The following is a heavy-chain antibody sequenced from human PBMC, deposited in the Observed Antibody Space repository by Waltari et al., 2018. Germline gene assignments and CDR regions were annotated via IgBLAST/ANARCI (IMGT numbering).Heavy chain of an antibody. J-gene: IGHJ4*02. Sequence: VQLLESGGGLVEPGGSLGLSCAASGSTFRSYALSWVRQAPGKGVEWISAISGSGGSTFYADSVKGRFTISRDNSKNALYLQMNSLRAEDTAVFYCAKAFNGSAWDHWGQGTLVTVSS. V-gene: IGHV3-23*01. D-gene: IGHD6-19*01. CDR3: AKAFNGSAWDH. CDR1: GSTFRSYA. CDR2: ISGSGGST.